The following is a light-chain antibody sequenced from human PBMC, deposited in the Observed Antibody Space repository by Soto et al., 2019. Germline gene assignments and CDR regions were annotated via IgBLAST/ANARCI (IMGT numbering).Light chain of an antibody. J-gene: IGLJ2*01. V-gene: IGLV2-11*01. CDR3: CSYAGSYTFHVV. CDR2: DVS. CDR1: SSDVGGYNY. Sequence: QSALTQPRSVSGSPGQSVTISCTGTSSDVGGYNYVSWYQQHPGKAPKLMIYDVSKRPSGVPDRFSGSKFGNTASLTISGLQAEDEADYYCCSYAGSYTFHVVFGGGTKVTVL.